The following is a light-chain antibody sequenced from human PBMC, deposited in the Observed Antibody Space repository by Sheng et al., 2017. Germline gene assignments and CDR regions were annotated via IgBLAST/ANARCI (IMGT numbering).Light chain of an antibody. Sequence: DIQMTQSPSTLSASVGDRITITCRASQGISDWLAWYQQKPGKVPKLLIYRASRLDSGVPTRFSGSGSGTDFTLTISSLQPDDFATYYCQQYDSEITFGQGTRLEIK. CDR1: QGISDW. CDR3: QQYDSEIT. V-gene: IGKV1-5*03. J-gene: IGKJ5*01. CDR2: RAS.